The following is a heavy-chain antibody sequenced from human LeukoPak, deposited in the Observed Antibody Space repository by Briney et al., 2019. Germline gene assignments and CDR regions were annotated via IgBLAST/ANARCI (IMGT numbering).Heavy chain of an antibody. V-gene: IGHV4-59*01. CDR2: IYYSGST. CDR3: ARLTGYSSESWFDP. J-gene: IGHJ5*02. D-gene: IGHD3-9*01. Sequence: SETLSLTCTVSGGSISSYYWSWIRQPPGKGLEWIGYIYYSGSTNYNPSLKSRVTISVHTSKNQFSLKLSSVTVADTAVYYCARLTGYSSESWFDPWGQGTLVTVSS. CDR1: GGSISSYY.